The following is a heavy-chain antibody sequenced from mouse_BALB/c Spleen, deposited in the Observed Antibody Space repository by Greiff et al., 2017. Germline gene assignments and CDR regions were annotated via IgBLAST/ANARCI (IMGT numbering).Heavy chain of an antibody. V-gene: IGHV1-87*01. Sequence: VQRVESGAELARPGASVKLSCKASGYTFTSYWMQWVKQRPGQGLEWIGAIYPGDGDTRYTQKFKGKATLTADKSSSTAYMQLSSLASEDSAVYYCARRVTTDYYAMDYWGQGTSVTVSS. CDR2: IYPGDGDT. CDR1: GYTFTSYW. J-gene: IGHJ4*01. CDR3: ARRVTTDYYAMDY. D-gene: IGHD1-1*01.